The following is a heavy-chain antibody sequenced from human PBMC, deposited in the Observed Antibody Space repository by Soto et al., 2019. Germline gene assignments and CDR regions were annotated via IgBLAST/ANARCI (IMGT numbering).Heavy chain of an antibody. Sequence: QVQLVASGGDVVQPGRSLRLSCAASGFTFSTYVMHWVRQTPGKGLEWVAYISHDGNKHYADSVKDRFTISRDNSKNKLNLEINSQRAEDTALYYCAREDESSGYAGTFQHWGQGTLVTVAP. J-gene: IGHJ1*01. V-gene: IGHV3-30-3*01. D-gene: IGHD3-22*01. CDR1: GFTFSTYV. CDR3: AREDESSGYAGTFQH. CDR2: ISHDGNK.